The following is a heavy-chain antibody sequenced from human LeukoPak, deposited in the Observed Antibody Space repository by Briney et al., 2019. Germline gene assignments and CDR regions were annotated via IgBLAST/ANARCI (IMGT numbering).Heavy chain of an antibody. CDR1: GGTFSSYA. V-gene: IGHV1-69*05. CDR2: IIPIFGTA. D-gene: IGHD2-2*01. J-gene: IGHJ3*02. CDR3: ARDRGYCSSTSCYYAFDI. Sequence: ASVKVSCKASGGTFSSYAISWVRQAPGQGLEWMGGIIPIFGTANYAQKFQGRVTITTDESTSTAYMELSSLRSEDTAVYYCARDRGYCSSTSCYYAFDIWGQGTMVTVSS.